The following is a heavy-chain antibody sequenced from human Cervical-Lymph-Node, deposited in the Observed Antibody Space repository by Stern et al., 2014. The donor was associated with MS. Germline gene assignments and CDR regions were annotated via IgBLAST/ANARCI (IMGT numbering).Heavy chain of an antibody. J-gene: IGHJ4*02. CDR2: IYYSGTT. V-gene: IGHV4-30-4*01. D-gene: IGHD6-6*01. CDR1: AGSIHSGDYY. CDR3: ARLPLLSSSASFFDY. Sequence: QVQLQESGPGLVQPSQTLSLTCTASAGSIHSGDYYWNWIRQPPGKGLEWIGYIYYSGTTFYNPSFKSRVTMSIDTSKNQFSLKLNSVTAADTAVYFCARLPLLSSSASFFDYWGQGTVVTVAS.